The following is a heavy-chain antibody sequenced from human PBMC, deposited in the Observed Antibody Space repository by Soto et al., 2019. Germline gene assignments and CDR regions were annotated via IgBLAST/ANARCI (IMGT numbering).Heavy chain of an antibody. Sequence: SVKVSCKASGGTFSSYAISWVRQAPGQGLEWMGGIIPIFGTANYAQKFQGRVTITADKSTSTAYMELSSLRSEDTAVYYCARRPNGYSGYDSPTYYYYGMDVWGQGTTVTVSS. V-gene: IGHV1-69*06. CDR2: IIPIFGTA. CDR1: GGTFSSYA. D-gene: IGHD5-12*01. CDR3: ARRPNGYSGYDSPTYYYYGMDV. J-gene: IGHJ6*02.